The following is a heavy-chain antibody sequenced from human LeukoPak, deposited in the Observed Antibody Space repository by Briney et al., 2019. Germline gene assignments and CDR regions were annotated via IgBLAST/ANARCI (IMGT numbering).Heavy chain of an antibody. CDR1: GFTFSSYS. J-gene: IGHJ4*02. CDR3: AGPLGYCSGGSCPS. D-gene: IGHD2-15*01. Sequence: GGSLRLSCAASGFTFSSYSMNWVRQAPGKGLEWVSYISSSGSTIYYADSVKGRFTISRDNAKNSLYLQMNSLRAEDTAVYYCAGPLGYCSGGSCPSWGQGTLVTVSS. CDR2: ISSSGSTI. V-gene: IGHV3-48*04.